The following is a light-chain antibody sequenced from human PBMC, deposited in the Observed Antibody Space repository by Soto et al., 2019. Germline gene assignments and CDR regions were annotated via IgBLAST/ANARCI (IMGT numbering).Light chain of an antibody. CDR2: KAS. J-gene: IGKJ4*01. V-gene: IGKV1-5*03. Sequence: DIQMTQSPSTVSASVGDRVTITCRASQSISSWLAWYQQKPGKAPKLLIQKASSLESGVPSRFSDSGSGTEFNLAISSLQPDDFASYYCQQYSIFSLTFGGGIKVEIK. CDR1: QSISSW. CDR3: QQYSIFSLT.